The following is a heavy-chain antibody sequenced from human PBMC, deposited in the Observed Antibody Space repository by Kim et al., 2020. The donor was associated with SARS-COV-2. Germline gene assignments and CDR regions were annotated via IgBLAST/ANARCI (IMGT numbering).Heavy chain of an antibody. Sequence: GGSLRLSCAASGFPFSNYWMNWGRQAPGKGLELLARIKGDGSEKGYVDSLKGRFTISRDNAKNSLYLQMNSLRAEDTAVYYCAKGHYFDYGRGQGTLVTVSS. D-gene: IGHD3-22*01. CDR3: AKGHYFDYG. CDR1: GFPFSNYW. J-gene: IGHJ4*02. V-gene: IGHV3-7*01. CDR2: IKGDGSEK.